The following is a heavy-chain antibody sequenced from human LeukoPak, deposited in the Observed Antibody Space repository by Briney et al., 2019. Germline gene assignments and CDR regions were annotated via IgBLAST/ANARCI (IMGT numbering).Heavy chain of an antibody. CDR3: ARDHYDFYVLYY. CDR1: GYSFSGYG. CDR2: IIPILGIA. D-gene: IGHD3-3*01. V-gene: IGHV1-69*04. Sequence: GASVKVSCTASGYSFSGYGISWVRQAPGQGLEWMGRIIPILGIANYAQKFQGRVTITADKSTSTAYMELSSLRSEDTAVYYCARDHYDFYVLYYWGQGTLVTVSS. J-gene: IGHJ4*02.